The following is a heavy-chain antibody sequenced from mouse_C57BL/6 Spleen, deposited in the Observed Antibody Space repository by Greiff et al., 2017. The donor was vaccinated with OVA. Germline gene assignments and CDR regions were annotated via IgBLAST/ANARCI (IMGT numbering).Heavy chain of an antibody. CDR3: ASRAY. J-gene: IGHJ3*01. V-gene: IGHV1-42*01. CDR2: INPSTGGT. CDR1: GYSFTGYY. Sequence: VHVKQSGPELVKPGASVKISCKASGYSFTGYYMNWVKQSPEKSLEWIGEINPSTGGTTYNQKFKAKATLTVDKSSSTAYMQLKSLTSEDSAVYYCASRAYWGQGTLVTVSA.